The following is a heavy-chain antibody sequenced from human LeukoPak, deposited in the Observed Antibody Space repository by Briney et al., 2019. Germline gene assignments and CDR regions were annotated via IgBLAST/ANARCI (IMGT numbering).Heavy chain of an antibody. Sequence: SVKVSYKASGDNFSSYVFTWVRQAPGQGLEWMGRIIPTLDVANFAQKFKGRVSITADKSTNTAHLELSNLRSEDTAVYYCTREGVYSPDPTSYHRLPFDIWGKGTVVIVSS. J-gene: IGHJ3*02. CDR2: IIPTLDVA. CDR1: GDNFSSYV. V-gene: IGHV1-69*04. D-gene: IGHD3-16*02. CDR3: TREGVYSPDPTSYHRLPFDI.